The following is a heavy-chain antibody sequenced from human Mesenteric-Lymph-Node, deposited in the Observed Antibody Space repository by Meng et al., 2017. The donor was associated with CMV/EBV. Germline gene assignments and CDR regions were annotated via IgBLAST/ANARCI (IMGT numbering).Heavy chain of an antibody. V-gene: IGHV3-74*01. CDR3: ARESLGSMIGDALDI. CDR1: GFTFTNYW. D-gene: IGHD3-16*01. J-gene: IGHJ3*02. Sequence: GESLKISCVASGFTFTNYWIHWVRQAPGKGLVWVSAISSDGSRSRYADSVKGRFTISRDNAKNSLYLQMNSLRAEDTAIYYCARESLGSMIGDALDIWGQGTMVTVSS. CDR2: ISSDGSRS.